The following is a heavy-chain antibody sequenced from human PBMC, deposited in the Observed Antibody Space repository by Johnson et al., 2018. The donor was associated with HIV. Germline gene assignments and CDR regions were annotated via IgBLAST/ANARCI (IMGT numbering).Heavy chain of an antibody. CDR2: ISYDGSNK. CDR3: ALSYSLDAFDI. J-gene: IGHJ3*02. Sequence: QVQLVESGGGVVQPGGSLRLSCEASGFTFSSYAMHWVRQAPGKGLEWVAVISYDGSNKYYADSVKGRFTISRDNSKNTLYLQMNSLKTEDTAVYYCALSYSLDAFDIWGQGTMVTVSS. CDR1: GFTFSSYA. D-gene: IGHD2-21*01. V-gene: IGHV3-33*01.